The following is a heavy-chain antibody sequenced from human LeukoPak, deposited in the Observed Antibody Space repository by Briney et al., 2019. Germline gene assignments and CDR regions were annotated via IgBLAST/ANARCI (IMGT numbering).Heavy chain of an antibody. D-gene: IGHD6-19*01. Sequence: GGSLRLSCEASGFTVSSNYMSCVRQAPGKGLEWVSVIYSGGSTYYADSVKGRFTISRDNSKNTLYLQMNSLRAEDTAVYYCAARSRGGWSGLGYWGQGTLVTVSS. CDR2: IYSGGST. V-gene: IGHV3-66*01. CDR1: GFTVSSNY. J-gene: IGHJ4*02. CDR3: AARSRGGWSGLGY.